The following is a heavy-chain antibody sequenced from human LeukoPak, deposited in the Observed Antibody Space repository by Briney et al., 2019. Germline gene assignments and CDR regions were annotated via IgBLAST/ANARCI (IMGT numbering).Heavy chain of an antibody. CDR2: IYTSGST. J-gene: IGHJ3*02. V-gene: IGHV4-4*07. D-gene: IGHD3-22*01. Sequence: SETLSLTCTVSGGSISSYYWSWIRQPAGKGLEWIGRIYTSGSTNYNPSLKSRVTISVVTSKNQFSLKLSSVTAADTAVYFCARGPYSYDSSGAFDIWGQGTMVTISS. CDR1: GGSISSYY. CDR3: ARGPYSYDSSGAFDI.